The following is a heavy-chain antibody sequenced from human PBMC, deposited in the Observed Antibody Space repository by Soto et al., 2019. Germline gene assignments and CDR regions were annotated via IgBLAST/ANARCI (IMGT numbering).Heavy chain of an antibody. Sequence: SETLSLTCAVYGGSFSGYYWSWIRQPPGKGLEWIGEINHSGSTNYNPSLKSRVTISVDTSKNQFSLKLSSVTAADTAVYYCASGRRQQPEYFDYWGQGTLVTVSS. CDR1: GGSFSGYY. CDR2: INHSGST. V-gene: IGHV4-34*01. J-gene: IGHJ4*02. D-gene: IGHD6-13*01. CDR3: ASGRRQQPEYFDY.